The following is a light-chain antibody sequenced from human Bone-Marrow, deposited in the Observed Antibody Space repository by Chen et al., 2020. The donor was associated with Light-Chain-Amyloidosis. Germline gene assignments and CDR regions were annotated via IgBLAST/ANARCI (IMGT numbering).Light chain of an antibody. V-gene: IGLV3-21*02. CDR1: NIGSTS. CDR2: DDS. CDR3: QVWDRSSDRPV. J-gene: IGLJ3*02. Sequence: SYVLTQPSSMSVPPGQTATLAGGGNNIGSTSVHWYQQTPGQAPLLVVYDDSDRPSGIPERLSGSNSGNTATLTISRVEAGDEADYYCQVWDRSSDRPVFGGGTKLTVL.